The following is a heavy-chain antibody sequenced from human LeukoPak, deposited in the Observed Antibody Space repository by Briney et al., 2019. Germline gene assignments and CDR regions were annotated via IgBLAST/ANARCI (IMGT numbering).Heavy chain of an antibody. CDR1: GGTFSSYA. Sequence: ASVKVSCKASGGTFSSYAISWVRQAPGQGLEWMGRIIPIFGTANYAQKFQGRVTITADESTSTAYMELSSLRSEDTAVYYCARWARSPGVIVGAPYYYMDVWGKGTTVTVSS. CDR2: IIPIFGTA. J-gene: IGHJ6*03. CDR3: ARWARSPGVIVGAPYYYMDV. D-gene: IGHD1-26*01. V-gene: IGHV1-69*13.